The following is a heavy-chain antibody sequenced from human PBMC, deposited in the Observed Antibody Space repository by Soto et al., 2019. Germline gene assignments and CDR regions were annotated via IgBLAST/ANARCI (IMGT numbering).Heavy chain of an antibody. Sequence: SETLSLTCTVSGGSISSSSYYWGWIRQPPGKGLEWIGSIYYSGSTYYNPSLKSRVTISVDTSKNQFSLKLSSVTAADTAVYYCARRGANKQTPHNWFDPRGPGTLVTLSS. V-gene: IGHV4-39*01. J-gene: IGHJ5*02. CDR1: GGSISSSSYY. CDR3: ARRGANKQTPHNWFDP. CDR2: IYYSGST. D-gene: IGHD3-10*01.